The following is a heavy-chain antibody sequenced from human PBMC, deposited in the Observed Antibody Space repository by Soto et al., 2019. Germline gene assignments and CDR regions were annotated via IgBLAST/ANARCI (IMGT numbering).Heavy chain of an antibody. D-gene: IGHD6-13*01. Sequence: QVQLVESGGGVVQPGGSLRLSCAASGFTFSIYAMHWVRQAPGKGLEWVAVISFDGSQRYFAESVKGRFTISRDNSKNILFLRMGSLSAEATAVYYCARIAHFRPVIQATAAAGNRDATFDIWGQGTLVTVSS. V-gene: IGHV3-30*04. CDR2: ISFDGSQR. J-gene: IGHJ3*02. CDR1: GFTFSIYA. CDR3: ARIAHFRPVIQATAAAGNRDATFDI.